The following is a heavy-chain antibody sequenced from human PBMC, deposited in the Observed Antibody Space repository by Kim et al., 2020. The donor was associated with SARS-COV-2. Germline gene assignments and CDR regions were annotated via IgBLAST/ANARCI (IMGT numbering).Heavy chain of an antibody. Sequence: RFIISRDNSKNTLYLQMNSLRAEDTAVYYCARDRGCSSTSCYAEGGAPLDYWGQGTLVTVSS. CDR3: ARDRGCSSTSCYAEGGAPLDY. D-gene: IGHD2-2*01. V-gene: IGHV3-30*07. J-gene: IGHJ4*02.